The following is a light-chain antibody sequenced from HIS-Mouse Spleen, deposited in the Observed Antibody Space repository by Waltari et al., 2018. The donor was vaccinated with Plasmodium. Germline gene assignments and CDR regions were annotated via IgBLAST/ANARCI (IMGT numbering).Light chain of an antibody. Sequence: SYELTQPPSVSVSPGQTASIPCPGAKLGAKYACWYQPKPGQSPVLVIYQDSKRPSGIPERFSGSNSGNTATLTISGTQAMDEADYYCQAWDSSTVVFGGGTKLTVL. J-gene: IGLJ2*01. CDR1: KLGAKY. V-gene: IGLV3-1*01. CDR3: QAWDSSTVV. CDR2: QDS.